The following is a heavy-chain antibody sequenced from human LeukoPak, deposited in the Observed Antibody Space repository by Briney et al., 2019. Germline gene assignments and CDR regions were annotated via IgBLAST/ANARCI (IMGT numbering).Heavy chain of an antibody. CDR3: ARDGYVNAMDV. CDR1: GFTFSRNW. J-gene: IGHJ6*02. Sequence: GGSLRLSCAASGFTFSRNWMSWVRQAPGKGLEWMANIKYDGSEKYCVDFVKGRFTISRDNAKNSLCLQMDSLRVEDTAVYYCARDGYVNAMDVWGQGTTVTVSS. CDR2: IKYDGSEK. V-gene: IGHV3-7*04. D-gene: IGHD2-2*01.